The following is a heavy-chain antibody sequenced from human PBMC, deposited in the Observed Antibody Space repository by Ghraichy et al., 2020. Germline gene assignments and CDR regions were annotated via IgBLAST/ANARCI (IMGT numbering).Heavy chain of an antibody. CDR1: GGSISSSSYY. CDR2: IYYSGST. CDR3: ARHCPLSSLAVAGTFFGWFDP. D-gene: IGHD6-19*01. V-gene: IGHV4-39*01. J-gene: IGHJ5*02. Sequence: SETLSLTCTVSGGSISSSSYYWGWIRQPPGKGLEWIGSIYYSGSTYYNPSLKSRVTISVDTSKNQFSLKLSSVTAADTAVYYCARHCPLSSLAVAGTFFGWFDPWGQGTLVTVSS.